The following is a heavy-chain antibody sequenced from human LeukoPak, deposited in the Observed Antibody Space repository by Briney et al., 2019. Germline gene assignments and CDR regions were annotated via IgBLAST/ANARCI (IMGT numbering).Heavy chain of an antibody. CDR1: GGSFSGYY. V-gene: IGHV4-34*01. Sequence: SETLSLTCAVYGGSFSGYYWSWIRQPPGKGLEWIGETNHSGSTNYNPSLKSRVTISVDTSKNQFSLKLSSVTAADTAVYYCARETTHDYWGQGTLVTVSS. CDR2: TNHSGST. J-gene: IGHJ4*02. CDR3: ARETTHDY. D-gene: IGHD1-1*01.